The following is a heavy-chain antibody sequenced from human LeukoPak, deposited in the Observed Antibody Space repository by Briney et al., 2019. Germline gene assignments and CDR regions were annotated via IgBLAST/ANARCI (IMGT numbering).Heavy chain of an antibody. CDR1: GYSISSGYY. J-gene: IGHJ6*03. D-gene: IGHD6-6*01. Sequence: SETLSLTCTVSGYSISSGYYWGWIRQPPGKGLEWIGSIYHSGSTYYNPSLKSRVTISVDTSKNQFSLKLSSVTAADTAVYYCARDRIAARPRDYYYYMDVWGKGTTVTVSS. CDR2: IYHSGST. CDR3: ARDRIAARPRDYYYYMDV. V-gene: IGHV4-38-2*02.